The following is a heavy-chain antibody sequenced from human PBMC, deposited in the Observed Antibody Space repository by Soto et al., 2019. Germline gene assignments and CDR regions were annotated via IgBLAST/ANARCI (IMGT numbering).Heavy chain of an antibody. J-gene: IGHJ4*02. D-gene: IGHD6-19*01. CDR3: SCLNPAVAGWYSYY. CDR2: IYYSGST. Sequence: SETLSLTCTVSGGSISSSSYYWGWIRQPPGKGLEWIGSIYYSGSTYYNPSLKSRVTISVDTSKNQFSLKLSSVTAADTAVYYCSCLNPAVAGWYSYYSGQRTLVTVSS. V-gene: IGHV4-39*01. CDR1: GGSISSSSYY.